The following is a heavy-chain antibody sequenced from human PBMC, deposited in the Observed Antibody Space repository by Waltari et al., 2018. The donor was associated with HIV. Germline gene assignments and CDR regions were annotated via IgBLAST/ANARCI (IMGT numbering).Heavy chain of an antibody. D-gene: IGHD4-4*01. V-gene: IGHV1-2*06. Sequence: HVHLVQSGPEGWRPAAPVTGSGNGPAYTFTTQKNDWLRQAPVEGPGWLGRIDPRPGEALYAPTFQGHVTMIRDMSLTTAYLDLPTLKSDDTAVYFCARGEDVTVISIPPGYRLDFCRQGTLVTVSS. CDR2: IDPRPGEA. J-gene: IGHJ4*02. CDR3: ARGEDVTVISIPPGYRLDF. CDR1: AYTFTTQK.